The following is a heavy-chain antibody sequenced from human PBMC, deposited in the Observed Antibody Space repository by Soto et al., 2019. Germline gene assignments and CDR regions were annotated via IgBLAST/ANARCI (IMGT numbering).Heavy chain of an antibody. CDR3: AKGYCGSGTCPSHWYFDL. V-gene: IGHV3-33*06. CDR2: IWDDGSNK. D-gene: IGHD2-15*01. J-gene: IGHJ2*01. CDR1: GFIFSRYG. Sequence: GGSLRLSCAASGFIFSRYGMHWVRQAPGKGLEWVALIWDDGSNKNYADSVKGRFTISRDNSKNSLYLQMNSLRAEDTAVYYCAKGYCGSGTCPSHWYFDLWGRGTLVTVSS.